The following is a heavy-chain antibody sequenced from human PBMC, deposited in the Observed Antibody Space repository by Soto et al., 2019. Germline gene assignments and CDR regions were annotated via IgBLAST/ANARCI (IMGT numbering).Heavy chain of an antibody. J-gene: IGHJ4*02. D-gene: IGHD3-3*01. CDR3: ARDGISYDIWSPQPCDY. CDR1: GFTFSSYA. V-gene: IGHV3-30-3*01. Sequence: QVHLVESGGGVVQPGRSLRLSCAASGFTFSSYAIHWVRQAPGKGLEWVAVIAYDGINKYYAASVKGRFTISRDNSKDTLYLQMNSLTVDDTGVYYCARDGISYDIWSPQPCDYWGQGTLVTVSS. CDR2: IAYDGINK.